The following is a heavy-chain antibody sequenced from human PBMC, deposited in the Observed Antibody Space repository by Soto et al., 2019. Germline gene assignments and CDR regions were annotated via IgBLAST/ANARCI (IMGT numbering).Heavy chain of an antibody. V-gene: IGHV3-7*03. CDR3: ASLEWESSGYADY. D-gene: IGHD3-3*01. Sequence: GSLRLSCAASGFTFGNNWMSWVRQAPGKGLEWVANIKRDGSEKYYVDSVKGRFAISRENAKNTLYLQMNSLRADDTAVYYCASLEWESSGYADYWGQGTPVTVSS. CDR2: IKRDGSEK. J-gene: IGHJ4*02. CDR1: GFTFGNNW.